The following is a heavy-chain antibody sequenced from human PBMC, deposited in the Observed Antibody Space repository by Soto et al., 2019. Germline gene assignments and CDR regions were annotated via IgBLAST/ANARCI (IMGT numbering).Heavy chain of an antibody. Sequence: EVQLVESGGGLVQPGGSLRLSCAASGFTVSSNYMSWVRQAPGKGLEWVSVIYSGGSTYYADSVKGRFTISRDNSKNTLYIQRISLRAEETAVYYCAALIAAAGVDYWGEGTLVTVSS. CDR3: AALIAAAGVDY. D-gene: IGHD6-13*01. V-gene: IGHV3-66*01. CDR1: GFTVSSNY. CDR2: IYSGGST. J-gene: IGHJ4*02.